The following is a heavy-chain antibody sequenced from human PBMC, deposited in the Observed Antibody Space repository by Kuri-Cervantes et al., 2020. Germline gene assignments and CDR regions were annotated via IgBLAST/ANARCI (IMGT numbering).Heavy chain of an antibody. J-gene: IGHJ4*02. V-gene: IGHV3-7*01. D-gene: IGHD1-26*01. CDR2: IKQDGSEK. CDR3: AREGPPSSGSCFDY. Sequence: GESLKIFCAASGFTFSSYWMSWVRQAPGKGLEWVANIKQDGSEKYYVDSVKGRFTISRDNAKNSLYLQMNSLRDEDTAVYYCAREGPPSSGSCFDYWGQGTLVTVSS. CDR1: GFTFSSYW.